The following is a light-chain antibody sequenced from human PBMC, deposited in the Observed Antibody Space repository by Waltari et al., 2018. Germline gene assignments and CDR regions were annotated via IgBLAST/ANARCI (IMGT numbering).Light chain of an antibody. CDR3: CSYAGSSSVV. Sequence: QSALTQPASVSGSPGQWITISCTRTLSDVRGYKYVSWYQQHPGKAPKLMIYDLSKRPSGVSTRFSGSKSGNTASLTISGPQAEDEADYYCCSYAGSSSVVFGGGTKLTVL. V-gene: IGLV2-23*02. CDR2: DLS. CDR1: LSDVRGYKY. J-gene: IGLJ2*01.